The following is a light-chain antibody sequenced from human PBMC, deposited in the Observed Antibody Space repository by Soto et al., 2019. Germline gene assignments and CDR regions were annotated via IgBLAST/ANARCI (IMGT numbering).Light chain of an antibody. CDR2: SYD. CDR1: SSNLGDNT. CDR3: AAWDATLDGYV. Sequence: QSVLTQPPSASGTPGQRVTICCSTSSSNLGDNTVNWYQHVPGTAPKLLIYSYDQRPSGVPDRFSGSRSGTSASLAISGLQSEDEADYYCAAWDATLDGYVFGTGTKLTVL. V-gene: IGLV1-44*01. J-gene: IGLJ1*01.